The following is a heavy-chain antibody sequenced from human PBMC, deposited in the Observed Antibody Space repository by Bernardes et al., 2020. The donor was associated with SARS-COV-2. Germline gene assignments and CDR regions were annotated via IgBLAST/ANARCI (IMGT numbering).Heavy chain of an antibody. V-gene: IGHV3-7*03. J-gene: IGHJ3*01. CDR3: AKQPGSGWQYDFFHL. CDR2: IKPDGSVK. CDR1: GFTFSNYW. D-gene: IGHD6-19*01. Sequence: GSLRLSCAPSGFTFSNYWMTWVRQAPGKGLEWVANIKPDGSVKAYVDSVKGRFTISRDTSKNTLYLLMNNLGAEDTAVYYCAKQPGSGWQYDFFHLWGQGTVVTVSS.